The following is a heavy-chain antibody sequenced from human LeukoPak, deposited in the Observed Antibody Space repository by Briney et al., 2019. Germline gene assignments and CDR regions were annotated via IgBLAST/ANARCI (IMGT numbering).Heavy chain of an antibody. CDR2: ISSRSSYI. J-gene: IGHJ4*02. CDR1: GFTFSSYS. V-gene: IGHV3-21*01. Sequence: PGGSLRLSCAASGFTFSSYSMDWVRQAPGKGLEWVSSISSRSSYIDYADSLKGRFTISRDNAKNSLYLQMNSLRAEDTAVYYCARGKEPVAGSLSHFDYWGQGTLVTVSS. CDR3: ARGKEPVAGSLSHFDY. D-gene: IGHD6-19*01.